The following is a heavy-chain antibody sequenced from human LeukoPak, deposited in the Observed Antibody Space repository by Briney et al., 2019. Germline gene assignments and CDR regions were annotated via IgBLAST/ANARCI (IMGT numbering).Heavy chain of an antibody. V-gene: IGHV3-33*06. J-gene: IGHJ4*02. Sequence: PGGSLRLSCATSGFTFSHYCMRWVRQAPGKGLEWVAVIWSDGTKTYYVDPVKGRFTISRDNFQRTVYLQMNSLRAEDTAVYYCAQDDKRGFDYRNYLDQWGKGNLVTVSS. CDR1: GFTFSHYC. D-gene: IGHD4-11*01. CDR2: IWSDGTKT. CDR3: AQDDKRGFDYRNYLDQ.